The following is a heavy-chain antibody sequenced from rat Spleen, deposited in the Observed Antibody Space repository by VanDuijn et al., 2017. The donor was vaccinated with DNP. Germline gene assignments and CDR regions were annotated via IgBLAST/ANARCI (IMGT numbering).Heavy chain of an antibody. Sequence: EVQLVESGGGLVQPGRSLKLSCAASGFTFSDYNMAWVRQAPKKGLEWVATISTSGNRIYYPDSVTGRFTISRDNSRSSLYLQMNSLKSEDTASYYCARHVLYTTDYYGYFDYWGQGVMVTVSS. D-gene: IGHD1-6*01. J-gene: IGHJ2*01. CDR3: ARHVLYTTDYYGYFDY. CDR2: ISTSGNRI. V-gene: IGHV5-7*01. CDR1: GFTFSDYN.